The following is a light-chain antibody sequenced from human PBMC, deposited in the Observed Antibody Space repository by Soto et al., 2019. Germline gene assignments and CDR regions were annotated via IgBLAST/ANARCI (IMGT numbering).Light chain of an antibody. J-gene: IGKJ1*01. CDR3: QQYGSSPTT. Sequence: EIGVTQSPCTLSLSQGERATLSCRASQSVTSSYLAWWQQKPGQAPRLLIYGASSRATGIPDRFSGSGSGTDFTLTISRLEPEDFAVYFCQQYGSSPTTFGQGTKVDI. V-gene: IGKV3-20*01. CDR2: GAS. CDR1: QSVTSSY.